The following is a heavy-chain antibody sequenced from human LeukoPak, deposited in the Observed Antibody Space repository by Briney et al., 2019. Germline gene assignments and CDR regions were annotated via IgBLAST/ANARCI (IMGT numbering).Heavy chain of an antibody. CDR3: ARYYYGSGSYSWFDP. V-gene: IGHV4-59*01. Sequence: SETLSLTCTVSGGSISSYYWSWIRQPPGKGLERIGYIYYSGSPNYNPSLKSRVTISVYTSKNQFSLKLSSVTAADTAVYYCARYYYGSGSYSWFDPWGQGTLVTVSS. D-gene: IGHD3-10*01. J-gene: IGHJ5*02. CDR1: GGSISSYY. CDR2: IYYSGSP.